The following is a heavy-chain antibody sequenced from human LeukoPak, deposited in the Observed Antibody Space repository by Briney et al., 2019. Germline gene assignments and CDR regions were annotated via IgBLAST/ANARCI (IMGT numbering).Heavy chain of an antibody. D-gene: IGHD6-19*01. J-gene: IGHJ1*01. CDR1: GYTFTGYY. V-gene: IGHV1-18*04. CDR3: ARAGTAVAGTRYFQH. Sequence: ASVKVSCKASGYTFTGYYMHWVRQAPGQGLEWVGWISTDNGNTNYAQNLQGRVTMTTDTSTSTAYMELRSLRSDDTAVYYCARAGTAVAGTRYFQHWGQGTLVIVSS. CDR2: ISTDNGNT.